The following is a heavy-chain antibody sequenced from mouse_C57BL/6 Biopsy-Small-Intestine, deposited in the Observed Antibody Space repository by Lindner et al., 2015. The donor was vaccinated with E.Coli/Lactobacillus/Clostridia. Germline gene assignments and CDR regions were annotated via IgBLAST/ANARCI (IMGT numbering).Heavy chain of an antibody. CDR3: ATGLGPGTGLVSSSTQ. Sequence: SVKVSCKASEDIFSQNTFSWVRQAPGQGLEWMGRIVPILNVAHYAQNFQDRVTITADTSTSTVYMDLSSLSSEDTAVYYCATGLGPGTGLVSSSTQWGQGTLVTVSS. CDR2: IVPILNVA. D-gene: IGHD1-1*01. J-gene: IGHJ4*01. V-gene: IGHV1-74*01. CDR1: EDIFSQNT.